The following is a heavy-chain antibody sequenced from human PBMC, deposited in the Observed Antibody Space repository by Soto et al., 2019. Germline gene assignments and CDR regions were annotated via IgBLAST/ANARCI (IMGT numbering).Heavy chain of an antibody. V-gene: IGHV3-21*06. CDR1: GFTFTRYS. CDR2: ISSTTHYI. CDR3: ARESEDLTSNFDY. J-gene: IGHJ4*02. Sequence: GGSLRLSCAASGFTFTRYSMNWVRQAPGKGLEWVSSISSTTHYIYYADSMRGRFTISRDNAKNAVYLEMNSLRAEDTAVYYCARESEDLTSNFDYWGQGTLVTAPQ.